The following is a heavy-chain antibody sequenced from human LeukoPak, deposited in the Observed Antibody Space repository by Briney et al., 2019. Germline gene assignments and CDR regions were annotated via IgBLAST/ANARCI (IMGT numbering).Heavy chain of an antibody. CDR2: IYYRGST. Sequence: SETLSLTCTVSNGAINNYYWSWVRQPPGKGLEWIGYIYYRGSTKYNPSLKSRVTISIDTSNDQVSLRLTSVTAAGTAVYYCATSESGVQYFQHYFYIDAWGKGTTVTVSS. D-gene: IGHD2-2*01. CDR1: NGAINNYY. V-gene: IGHV4-59*03. J-gene: IGHJ6*03. CDR3: ATSESGVQYFQHYFYIDA.